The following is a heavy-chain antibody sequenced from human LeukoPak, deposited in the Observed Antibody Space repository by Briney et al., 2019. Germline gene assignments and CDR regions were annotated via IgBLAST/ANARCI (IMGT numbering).Heavy chain of an antibody. V-gene: IGHV3-21*01. D-gene: IGHD2-8*01. J-gene: IGHJ4*02. CDR2: IGGNISYI. CDR1: GFTFSSYT. Sequence: GGSLRLSCAASGFTFSSYTMNWVRQAPGKGLEWVSSIGGNISYIYYADSVKGRFTISRDNPKNSLYLQMNSLSAEDTAVYYCARDNGAKQFDYWGQGTLVTVSS. CDR3: ARDNGAKQFDY.